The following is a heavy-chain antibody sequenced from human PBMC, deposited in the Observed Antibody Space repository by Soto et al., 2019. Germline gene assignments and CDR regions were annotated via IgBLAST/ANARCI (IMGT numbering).Heavy chain of an antibody. D-gene: IGHD3-10*01. V-gene: IGHV1-69*06. CDR1: GGTFSSYA. CDR2: IIPIFGTA. CDR3: ARDLRGSGTYYTGYYYYGMDV. Sequence: GASVKVSCKASGGTFSSYAISWVRQAPGQGLEWMGGIIPIFGTANYAQKFQGRVTITADKSTSTAYMELSSLRSEDTAVYYCARDLRGSGTYYTGYYYYGMDVWGQGTTVTVSS. J-gene: IGHJ6*02.